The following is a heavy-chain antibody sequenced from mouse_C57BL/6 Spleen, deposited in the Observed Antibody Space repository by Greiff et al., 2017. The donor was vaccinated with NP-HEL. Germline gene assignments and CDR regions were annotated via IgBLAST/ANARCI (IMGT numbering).Heavy chain of an antibody. D-gene: IGHD2-3*01. CDR1: GFTFSDYG. Sequence: EVKVEESGGGLVKPGGSLKLSCAASGFTFSDYGMHWVRQAPEKGLEWVAYISSGSSTIYYADTVKGRFTISRDNAKNTLFLQMTSLRSEDTAMYYCARNDGLYAMDYWGQGTSVTVSS. J-gene: IGHJ4*01. CDR2: ISSGSSTI. V-gene: IGHV5-17*01. CDR3: ARNDGLYAMDY.